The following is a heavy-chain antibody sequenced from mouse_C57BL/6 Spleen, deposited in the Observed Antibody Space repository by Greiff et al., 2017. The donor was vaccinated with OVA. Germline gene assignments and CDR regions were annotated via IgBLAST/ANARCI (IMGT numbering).Heavy chain of an antibody. J-gene: IGHJ3*01. D-gene: IGHD2-5*01. CDR1: GFTFSDYG. CDR3: ARGDSNYVAWFAD. CDR2: ISSGSSTI. Sequence: EVHLVESGGGLVKPGGSLKLSCAASGFTFSDYGMHWVRQAPEKGLEWVAYISSGSSTIYYADTVKGRFTISRDNAKNTLFLQMTSLRSEDTAMYYCARGDSNYVAWFADWGQGTLVTVSA. V-gene: IGHV5-17*01.